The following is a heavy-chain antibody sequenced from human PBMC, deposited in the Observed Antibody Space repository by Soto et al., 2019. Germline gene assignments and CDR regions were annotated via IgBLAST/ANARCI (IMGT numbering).Heavy chain of an antibody. J-gene: IGHJ4*02. Sequence: SETLSLTCTVSGGSISSYYWSWIRQPPGKGLEWIGYIYYSGSTNYNPSLKSRVTISVDTSKNQFSLKLSSVTAADTAVYYCARFRYFDWLALDYWGQGTLVTVSS. D-gene: IGHD3-9*01. CDR2: IYYSGST. CDR1: GGSISSYY. CDR3: ARFRYFDWLALDY. V-gene: IGHV4-59*01.